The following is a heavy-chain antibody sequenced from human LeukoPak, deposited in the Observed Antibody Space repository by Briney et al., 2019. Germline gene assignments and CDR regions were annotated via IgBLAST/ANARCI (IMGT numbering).Heavy chain of an antibody. D-gene: IGHD6-13*01. CDR3: AREGSIAAAGTSWYYFDY. J-gene: IGHJ4*02. V-gene: IGHV6-1*01. CDR2: TNYRSKWYN. Sequence: SQTLSLTCAISGDSVSSNSAAWNWIRQSPSRGLEWLGRTNYRSKWYNDYAVSVKSRITINPDTSKNQFSLQLNSVTPEDTAVYYCAREGSIAAAGTSWYYFDYWGQGTLVTVSS. CDR1: GDSVSSNSAA.